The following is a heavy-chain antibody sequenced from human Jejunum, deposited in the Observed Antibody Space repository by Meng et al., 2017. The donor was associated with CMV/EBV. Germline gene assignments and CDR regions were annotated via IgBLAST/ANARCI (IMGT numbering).Heavy chain of an antibody. CDR2: ISSSGSTI. CDR1: GFTFSDYY. Sequence: SGFTFSDYYMSWIRQAPGKGLEWVSYISSSGSTIYYADSVKGRFTISRDNAKNSLYLQMNSLRAEDTAIYYCAKSTANTWSTFDSWGQGTLVTVSS. CDR3: AKSTANTWSTFDS. V-gene: IGHV3-11*01. D-gene: IGHD2-8*02. J-gene: IGHJ4*02.